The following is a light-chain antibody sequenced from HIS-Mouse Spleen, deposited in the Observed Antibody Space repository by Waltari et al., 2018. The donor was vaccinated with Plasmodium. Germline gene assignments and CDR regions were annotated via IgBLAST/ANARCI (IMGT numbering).Light chain of an antibody. J-gene: IGLJ2*01. CDR1: RSNIGITT. Sequence: QSVLTQPPSASGTPGQRVTISCSGSRSNIGITTLNWYQQLPGTAPKLLIYSNNQRPSGVPDRFSGSKSGTSASLAISGLQSEDEADYYCAAWDDSLNGVVFGGGTKLTVL. CDR2: SNN. V-gene: IGLV1-44*01. CDR3: AAWDDSLNGVV.